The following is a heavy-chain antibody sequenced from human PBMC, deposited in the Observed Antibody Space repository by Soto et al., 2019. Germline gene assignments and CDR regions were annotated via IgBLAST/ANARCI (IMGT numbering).Heavy chain of an antibody. CDR2: ISSSSSYI. V-gene: IGHV3-21*01. D-gene: IGHD2-21*02. J-gene: IGHJ6*02. Sequence: EVQLVESGGGLVKPGGSLRLSCAASGFTFSSYSMNWVRQAPGKGLEWVSSISSSSSYIYYADSVKGRFTISRDNAKNSLYLQMNSLRAEDTAVYYCARVGGSGGCGGDCYRPLGRPPGGMDVWGQGTTVTVSS. CDR3: ARVGGSGGCGGDCYRPLGRPPGGMDV. CDR1: GFTFSSYS.